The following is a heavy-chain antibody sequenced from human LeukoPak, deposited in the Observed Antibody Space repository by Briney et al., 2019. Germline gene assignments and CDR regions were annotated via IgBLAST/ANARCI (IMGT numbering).Heavy chain of an antibody. J-gene: IGHJ4*02. Sequence: GGSLRLSCTVSGFTFSANWMSWVRQTPGKGLEWVANINTDGSSQYYVDSVKGRFTISRDNAENSLYLQMNSLRAGDTAVYYCARDPADRAWGAFDYWGQGALVTVSS. V-gene: IGHV3-7*01. CDR2: INTDGSSQ. CDR1: GFTFSANW. D-gene: IGHD3-16*01. CDR3: ARDPADRAWGAFDY.